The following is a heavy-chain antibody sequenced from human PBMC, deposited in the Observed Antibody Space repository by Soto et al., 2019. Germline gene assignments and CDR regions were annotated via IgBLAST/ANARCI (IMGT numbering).Heavy chain of an antibody. D-gene: IGHD6-13*01. Sequence: SETLSLTCTVSGGSISSYYWSWIRQPPGKGLEWIGYIYYSGSTNYNPSLKSRVTISVDTSKNQFSLNLSSVTAADTAVYYCARGRDWYSSSWYGLVWFDPWGQGTLVTVSS. CDR3: ARGRDWYSSSWYGLVWFDP. J-gene: IGHJ5*02. CDR2: IYYSGST. CDR1: GGSISSYY. V-gene: IGHV4-59*08.